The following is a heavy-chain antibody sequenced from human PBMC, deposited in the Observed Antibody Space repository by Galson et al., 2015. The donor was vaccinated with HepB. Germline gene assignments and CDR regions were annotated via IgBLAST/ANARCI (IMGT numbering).Heavy chain of an antibody. CDR3: ARGRRVATIRGGDWFDP. V-gene: IGHV1-69*04. CDR1: GGTFSSYA. D-gene: IGHD5-12*01. Sequence: VKVSCKASGGTFSSYAISWVRQAPGQGLEWMGRIIPILGIANYAQKFQGRVTITADKSTSTAYMELSSLRSEDTAVYYCARGRRVATIRGGDWFDPWGQGTLVTVSS. J-gene: IGHJ5*02. CDR2: IIPILGIA.